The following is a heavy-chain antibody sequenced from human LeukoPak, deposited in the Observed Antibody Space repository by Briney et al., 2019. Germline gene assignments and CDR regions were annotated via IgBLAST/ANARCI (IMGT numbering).Heavy chain of an antibody. CDR1: GFTFSSYG. CDR2: IWYDGSNK. V-gene: IGHV3-30*02. CDR3: AKVPEMAIKYYYYYGMDV. J-gene: IGHJ6*02. Sequence: GGSLRLSCAASGFTFSSYGMHWVRQAPGKGLEWVAVIWYDGSNKYYADSVKGRFTISRDNSKNTLYLQMNSLRAEDTAVYYCAKVPEMAIKYYYYYGMDVWGQGTTVTVSS. D-gene: IGHD5-24*01.